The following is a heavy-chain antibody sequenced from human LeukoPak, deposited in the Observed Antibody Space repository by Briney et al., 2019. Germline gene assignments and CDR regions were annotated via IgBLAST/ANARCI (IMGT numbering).Heavy chain of an antibody. D-gene: IGHD6-13*01. CDR2: ISRTGGYI. J-gene: IGHJ3*02. V-gene: IGHV3-21*01. CDR1: GFTFSDYT. Sequence: GGSLRLSCVASGFTFSDYTMNWVRQTPGTGLEWVSSISRTGGYIYYADSLKGRFTISRDNSKNSLSLQMNCLNAEDTAVYYCARGGWGRAAAGMGDAIDIWGQGTMVTVSS. CDR3: ARGGWGRAAAGMGDAIDI.